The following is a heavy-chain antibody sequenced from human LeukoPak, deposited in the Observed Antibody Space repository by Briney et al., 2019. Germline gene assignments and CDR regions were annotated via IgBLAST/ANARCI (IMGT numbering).Heavy chain of an antibody. Sequence: GGSLRLSCAASGFTFSSYAMSWVRQAPGKGLEWVSAISGSGGSTYYADSVKGRFTISSDNSKNTLYLQMNSLRAVDTAVYYCAKDAVLRYFDWLPLDYWGQGTLVTVSS. CDR2: ISGSGGST. CDR3: AKDAVLRYFDWLPLDY. V-gene: IGHV3-23*01. J-gene: IGHJ4*02. D-gene: IGHD3-9*01. CDR1: GFTFSSYA.